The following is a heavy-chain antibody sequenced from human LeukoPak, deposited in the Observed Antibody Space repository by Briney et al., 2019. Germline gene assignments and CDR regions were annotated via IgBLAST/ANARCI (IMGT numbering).Heavy chain of an antibody. Sequence: SETLSLTCAVYGGSFSGYYWSWIRQPPGKGLEWIGEINHSGSTNYNPSLKSRVTISVDTSKNQFSLKLSSVTAADTAVYYCARHGRGSGYYELNNYYYYYMDVWGKGTTVTISS. CDR3: ARHGRGSGYYELNNYYYYYMDV. CDR1: GGSFSGYY. V-gene: IGHV4-34*01. D-gene: IGHD3-22*01. J-gene: IGHJ6*03. CDR2: INHSGST.